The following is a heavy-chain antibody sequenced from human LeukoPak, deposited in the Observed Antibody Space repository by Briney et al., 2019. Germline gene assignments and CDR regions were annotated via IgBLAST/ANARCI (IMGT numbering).Heavy chain of an antibody. J-gene: IGHJ3*02. D-gene: IGHD2-2*03. Sequence: ASVKVSCKASGYTFTGYYMHWVGQAPGQGLEWMGWINPNSGGTNYAQKFQGRVTMTRDTSISTAYMELSRLRSDDTAVYYCARGGFGGYCSSTSCYREAFDIWGQGTMVTVSS. CDR2: INPNSGGT. CDR3: ARGGFGGYCSSTSCYREAFDI. CDR1: GYTFTGYY. V-gene: IGHV1-2*02.